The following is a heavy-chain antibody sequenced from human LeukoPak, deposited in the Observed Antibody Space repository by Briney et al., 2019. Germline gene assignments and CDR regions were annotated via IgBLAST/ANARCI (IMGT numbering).Heavy chain of an antibody. CDR2: ISRSSTYI. J-gene: IGHJ4*02. Sequence: GGSLRLSCAASGFTFSSYTMNWVRQAPGRGLEWVSSISRSSTYIYYAHSVKGRFTISRDNAKNSLYLQMNSLRAEDTAMYYCARDLGVGATSGYWGQGTLVTVSS. CDR1: GFTFSSYT. D-gene: IGHD1-26*01. V-gene: IGHV3-21*01. CDR3: ARDLGVGATSGY.